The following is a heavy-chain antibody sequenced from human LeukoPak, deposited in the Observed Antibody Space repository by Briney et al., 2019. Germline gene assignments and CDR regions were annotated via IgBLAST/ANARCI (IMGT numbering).Heavy chain of an antibody. CDR2: INHSGST. CDR1: GGSFSGYY. V-gene: IGHV4-34*01. J-gene: IGHJ6*02. Sequence: SETLSLTCAVYGGSFSGYYWSWIRQPPGKGLEWIGEINHSGSTNYNPSLKSRVTISVDRSKNQFSLKLSSVTAADTAVYYCARDGRGMDVWGQGTTVTVSS. D-gene: IGHD2-8*01. CDR3: ARDGRGMDV.